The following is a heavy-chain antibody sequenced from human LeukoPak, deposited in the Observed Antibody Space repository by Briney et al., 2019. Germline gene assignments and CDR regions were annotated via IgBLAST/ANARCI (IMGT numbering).Heavy chain of an antibody. CDR2: MNPNSGNT. CDR3: ARGVNVKQLYFDNSPGFDY. Sequence: ASVKVSCKASGYTFTSYDINWVRRATGQGLEWMGWMNPNSGNTGYAQKFQGRVTMTRNTSISTAYMELSSLRAEDTAVYYCARGVNVKQLYFDNSPGFDYWGQGTLVTVSS. CDR1: GYTFTSYD. D-gene: IGHD3-22*01. V-gene: IGHV1-8*01. J-gene: IGHJ4*02.